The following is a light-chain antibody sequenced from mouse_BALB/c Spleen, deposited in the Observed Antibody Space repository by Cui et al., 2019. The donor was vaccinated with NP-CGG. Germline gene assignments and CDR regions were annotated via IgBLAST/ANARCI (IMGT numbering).Light chain of an antibody. CDR3: QQYNEYPCT. CDR1: KTISKY. V-gene: IGKV16-104*01. Sequence: DVQITQSPSYLAASPGETITINCRASKTISKYLAWYQEKPGKTNKLLIYSGSTLQSGIPSRFSGSGSGTDFTLTISSLEPEDFAMYYCQQYNEYPCTFGGGNKLEIK. CDR2: SGS. J-gene: IGKJ2*01.